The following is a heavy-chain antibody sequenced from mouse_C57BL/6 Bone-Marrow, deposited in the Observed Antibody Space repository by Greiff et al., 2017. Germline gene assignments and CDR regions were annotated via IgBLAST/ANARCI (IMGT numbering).Heavy chain of an antibody. D-gene: IGHD2-4*01. CDR2: SRNKANDYTT. CDR1: GFTFSDFY. Sequence: EVKVVESGGGLVQSGRSLRLSCATSGFTFSDFYMEWVRQAPGKGLEWIAASRNKANDYTTEYSASVKGRFIVSRDTSQSILYLQMNALRAEDTAIYYCARDADDYDGDYAMDYWGQGTSVTVSS. CDR3: ARDADDYDGDYAMDY. J-gene: IGHJ4*01. V-gene: IGHV7-1*01.